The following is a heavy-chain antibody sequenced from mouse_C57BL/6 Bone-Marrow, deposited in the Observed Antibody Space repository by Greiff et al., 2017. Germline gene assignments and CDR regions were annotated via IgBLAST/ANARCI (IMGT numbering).Heavy chain of an antibody. CDR2: ISSGGSYT. J-gene: IGHJ4*01. V-gene: IGHV5-6*01. Sequence: EVKLVESGGDLVKPGGSLKLSCAASGFTFSSYGMSWVRQTPDKRLEWVATISSGGSYTYYPDSVKGRFTISRDNDKNTLNLQMSSLTSEDTAMYDCARMTTVVVHRDYWGQGNSGTVSS. CDR1: GFTFSSYG. CDR3: ARMTTVVVHRDY. D-gene: IGHD1-1*01.